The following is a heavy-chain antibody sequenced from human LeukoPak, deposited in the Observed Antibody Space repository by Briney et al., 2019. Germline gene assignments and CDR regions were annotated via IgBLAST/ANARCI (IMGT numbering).Heavy chain of an antibody. CDR3: ARDSERHPSGSYLGLDY. CDR2: INVGNANT. Sequence: ASVKVSCKASGYSFTNHAIHWVRQAPGQRLEWMGWINVGNANTKYSQMFQGRVTITRDTSGNTAYMELSSLRSEDTAVYYCARDSERHPSGSYLGLDYWGQGTLVTVSS. J-gene: IGHJ4*02. V-gene: IGHV1-3*01. D-gene: IGHD1-26*01. CDR1: GYSFTNHA.